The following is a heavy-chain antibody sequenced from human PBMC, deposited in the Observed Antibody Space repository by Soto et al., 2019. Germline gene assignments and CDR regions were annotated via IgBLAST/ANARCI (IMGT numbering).Heavy chain of an antibody. CDR2: INPNSGGT. J-gene: IGHJ4*02. CDR1: GYTFTGYY. D-gene: IGHD3-22*01. CDR3: ARGYYDRSGYNPDY. Sequence: VASVKVSCKASGYTFTGYYMHWVRQAPGQGLEWMGWINPNSGGTNYAQKFQGRVTMTRATSISTAYMELSRLRSDDTAVYYCARGYYDRSGYNPDYWGQGTLVTVAS. V-gene: IGHV1-2*02.